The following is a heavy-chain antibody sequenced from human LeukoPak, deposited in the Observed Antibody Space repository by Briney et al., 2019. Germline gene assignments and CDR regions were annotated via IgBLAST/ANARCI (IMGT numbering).Heavy chain of an antibody. Sequence: GGSLRLSCAASGFTFSRYGMHWVGQAPGKGLEWVAVIWYDGSNEYYADSVKGRFTIFRDNSKNTLHLQMNSLRAEDTAVYYCARPLVGDALDYWGQGTLVTVSS. CDR3: ARPLVGDALDY. CDR2: IWYDGSNE. J-gene: IGHJ4*02. CDR1: GFTFSRYG. V-gene: IGHV3-33*01. D-gene: IGHD1-26*01.